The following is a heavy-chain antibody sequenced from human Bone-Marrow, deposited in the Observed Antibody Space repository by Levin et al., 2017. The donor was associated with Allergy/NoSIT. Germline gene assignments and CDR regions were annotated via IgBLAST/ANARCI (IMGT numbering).Heavy chain of an antibody. D-gene: IGHD4-17*01. CDR3: ASGDPEYNWFDP. Sequence: SQTLSLTCTVSGGSIRSGDYYWNWIRQHPGKGLEWIGYINYSGGTYYTPSLKSRVTISVDTSKNQFSLKLNSVTGADTAVYYCASGDPEYNWFDPWGQGTLVTVSS. V-gene: IGHV4-31*03. J-gene: IGHJ5*02. CDR1: GGSIRSGDYY. CDR2: INYSGGT.